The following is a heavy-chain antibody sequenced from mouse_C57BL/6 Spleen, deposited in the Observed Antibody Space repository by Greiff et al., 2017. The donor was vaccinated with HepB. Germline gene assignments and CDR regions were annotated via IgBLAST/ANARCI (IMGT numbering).Heavy chain of an antibody. CDR1: GYTFTDYN. J-gene: IGHJ3*01. CDR3: GRRNRFDYDGFAY. Sequence: EVQLQQSGPELVKPGASVKIPCKASGYTFTDYNMDWVKQSHGKSLEWIGDINPNNGGTIYNQKFKGKATLTVEKSSSTAYMELRSLTSEDTAVYYCGRRNRFDYDGFAYWGQGTLVTVSA. V-gene: IGHV1-18*01. CDR2: INPNNGGT. D-gene: IGHD2-4*01.